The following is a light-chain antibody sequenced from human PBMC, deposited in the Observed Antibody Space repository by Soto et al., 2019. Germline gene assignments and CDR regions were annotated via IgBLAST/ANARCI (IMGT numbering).Light chain of an antibody. CDR3: GTWDSSLSRV. Sequence: QSVLTQPPSVSAAPGQKVTISCSGSSSNIGNNYVSWYQQLPGTAPKLLIYENNKRPSGIPDRFSGSKFGTSATLGITGLQTGDEADYYCGTWDSSLSRVFGTGTRSPS. V-gene: IGLV1-51*02. J-gene: IGLJ1*01. CDR2: ENN. CDR1: SSNIGNNY.